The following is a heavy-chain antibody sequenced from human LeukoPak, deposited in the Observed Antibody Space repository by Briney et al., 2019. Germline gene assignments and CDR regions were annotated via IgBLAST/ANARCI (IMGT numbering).Heavy chain of an antibody. CDR3: ARYYYGSGSYYPDYDY. Sequence: VSVKVSCKASGYTFTSYGISWVRQAPGQGLEWMGWISAYNGNTNYAQKLQGRVTMTTDTSTSTAYMELRSLRSDDTAVYYCARYYYGSGSYYPDYDYWGQGTLVTVSS. CDR2: ISAYNGNT. D-gene: IGHD3-10*01. V-gene: IGHV1-18*01. J-gene: IGHJ4*02. CDR1: GYTFTSYG.